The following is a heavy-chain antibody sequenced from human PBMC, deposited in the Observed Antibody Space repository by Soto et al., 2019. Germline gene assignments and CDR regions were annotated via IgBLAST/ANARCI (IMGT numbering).Heavy chain of an antibody. CDR3: ARGGRVRFLEWFYGMDV. CDR2: IYYSGST. J-gene: IGHJ6*02. D-gene: IGHD3-3*01. CDR1: GGSISSGGYY. V-gene: IGHV4-31*03. Sequence: PSETLSLTCTVSGGSISSGGYYWSWIRQHPGKGLEWIGYIYYSGSTYYNPSLKSRVTISVDTSKNQFSLKLSSVTAADTAVYYCARGGRVRFLEWFYGMDVWGQGTTVTVSS.